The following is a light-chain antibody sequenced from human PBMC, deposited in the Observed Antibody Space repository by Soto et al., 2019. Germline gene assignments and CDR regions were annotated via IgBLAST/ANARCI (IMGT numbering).Light chain of an antibody. CDR2: DAS. V-gene: IGKV3-20*01. Sequence: ENVLTQSPGTLSLFPGERATLSCRASQSVAYALAWYQQKPGQAPRLLISDASSRAAGVPDRFSGSGSGTDFTLTISRLEPEDFAVYYCQQYGPSLITFGQGTRLENK. CDR3: QQYGPSLIT. CDR1: QSVAYA. J-gene: IGKJ5*01.